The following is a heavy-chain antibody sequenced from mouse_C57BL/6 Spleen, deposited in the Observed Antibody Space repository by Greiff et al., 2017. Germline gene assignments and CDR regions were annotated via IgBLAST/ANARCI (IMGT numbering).Heavy chain of an antibody. V-gene: IGHV10-1*01. CDR3: VRDGYYWYFDV. D-gene: IGHD2-3*01. CDR2: IRSKSNNYAT. J-gene: IGHJ1*03. Sequence: EVKLVESGGGLVQPKGSLKLSCAASGFSFNTYAMNWVRQAPGKGLEWVARIRSKSNNYATYYADSVKDRFTISRDDSESMLYLQMNNLKTEDTAMYYCVRDGYYWYFDVWGTGTTGTVSS. CDR1: GFSFNTYA.